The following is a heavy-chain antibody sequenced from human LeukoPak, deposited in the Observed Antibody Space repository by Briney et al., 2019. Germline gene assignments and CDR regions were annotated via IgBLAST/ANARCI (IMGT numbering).Heavy chain of an antibody. CDR3: AREGGFYRPLDY. Sequence: PSETLSLTCGVSGGSISSTNWWTWIRQPPGKGLEWIGEVHLDGRTNFNPSLKSRLTMSVDLSENHVSLKLTSVTAADTAVYYCAREGGFYRPLDYSGQGTLVTVSS. J-gene: IGHJ4*02. CDR1: GGSISSTNW. D-gene: IGHD6-25*01. V-gene: IGHV4-4*02. CDR2: VHLDGRT.